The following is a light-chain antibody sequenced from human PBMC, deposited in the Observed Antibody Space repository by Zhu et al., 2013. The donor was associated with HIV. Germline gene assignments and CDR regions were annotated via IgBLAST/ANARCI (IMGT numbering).Light chain of an antibody. CDR3: QQSYSTPLI. V-gene: IGKV1-39*01. J-gene: IGKJ4*01. CDR2: AAS. Sequence: DIQMTQSPSSLSASVGDRVTITCRASQSIRTYLNWYQKKPGKAPKILIYAASNLQSGVPSRFSGSGSGIEFTLSISSLQFEDFGTYYCQQSYSTPLIFGGGTKVEIK. CDR1: QSIRTY.